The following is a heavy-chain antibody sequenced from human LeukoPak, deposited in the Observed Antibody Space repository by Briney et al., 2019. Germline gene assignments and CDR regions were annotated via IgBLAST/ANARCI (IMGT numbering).Heavy chain of an antibody. V-gene: IGHV1-69*04. D-gene: IGHD3-10*01. CDR1: GGTFSSYA. J-gene: IGHJ5*01. Sequence: ASVKVSCKASGGTFSSYAISWVRQAPGQGLEWMGRIIPILGIANYAQKFQGRVTITADKSTSTAYMELSSLRSEDTAVYYCARDIGSGSYSSDSWGQGTLVTVSS. CDR3: ARDIGSGSYSSDS. CDR2: IIPILGIA.